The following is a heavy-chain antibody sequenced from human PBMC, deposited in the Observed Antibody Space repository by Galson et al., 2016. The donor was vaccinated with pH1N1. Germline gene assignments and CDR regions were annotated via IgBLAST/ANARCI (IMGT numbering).Heavy chain of an antibody. CDR1: GYSFIVHY. D-gene: IGHD3-10*01. J-gene: IGHJ5*02. Sequence: SVKVSCKASGYSFIVHYMHWVRQAPGHGLEWMGWINPNSGDTKYAQNFQGRVTLTRDTSINTAYMELSSLTSDDTAGYYCATGSGNSWFDPWGQGTLVTVSS. V-gene: IGHV1-2*02. CDR3: ATGSGNSWFDP. CDR2: INPNSGDT.